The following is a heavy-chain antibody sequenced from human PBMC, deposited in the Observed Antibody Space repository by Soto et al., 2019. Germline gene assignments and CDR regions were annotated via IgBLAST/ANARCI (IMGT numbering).Heavy chain of an antibody. Sequence: QVQLVQSGAEVKKPGSSVKVSCKASGGTFSSYAISWVRQAPGQGLEWMGGIIPIFGTANYAQKFQGRVTITAGESTSTAYMELSSLRSEDTAVYYCARVGTTPDDERCYYFDYWGQGTLVTVSS. CDR2: IIPIFGTA. V-gene: IGHV1-69*01. J-gene: IGHJ4*02. CDR3: ARVGTTPDDERCYYFDY. CDR1: GGTFSSYA. D-gene: IGHD1-7*01.